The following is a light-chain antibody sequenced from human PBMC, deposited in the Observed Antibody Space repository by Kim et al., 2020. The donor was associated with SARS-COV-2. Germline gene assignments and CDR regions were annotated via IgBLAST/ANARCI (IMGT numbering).Light chain of an antibody. CDR3: QHYKSSPRT. CDR2: GAS. CDR1: QSVSSD. J-gene: IGKJ4*01. Sequence: DIVMTQSPATLSVSPGERATLSCRASQSVSSDLAWYQQKPGQAPRLLIFGASTRATGIPDRFSGSGSGTEFTLTISSLQSEDFAVYYCQHYKSSPRTFGGGTKVDIK. V-gene: IGKV3D-15*01.